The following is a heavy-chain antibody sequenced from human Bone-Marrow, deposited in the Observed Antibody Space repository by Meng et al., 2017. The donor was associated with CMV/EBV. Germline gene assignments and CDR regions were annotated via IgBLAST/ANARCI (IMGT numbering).Heavy chain of an antibody. Sequence: ASVKVSCKASGYTFTGYYIHWVRQAPGQGLEWMGWINPNSGGTNYAQKFQGRVTMTRDTSISTAYMELSRLRSDDTAVYDCARVWRDGYNYALFGYWGQGTLVTVSS. J-gene: IGHJ4*02. CDR3: ARVWRDGYNYALFGY. CDR1: GYTFTGYY. V-gene: IGHV1-2*02. D-gene: IGHD5-24*01. CDR2: INPNSGGT.